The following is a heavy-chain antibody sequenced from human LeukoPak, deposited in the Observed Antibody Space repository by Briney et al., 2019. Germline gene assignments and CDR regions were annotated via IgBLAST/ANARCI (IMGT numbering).Heavy chain of an antibody. CDR3: AARGYCSGGSCYPPYYYYGMDV. Sequence: GGSLRLSCAASGFTFSSYAMSWVRQAPGKGLEWVAVIWYDGSNKYYADSVKGRFTISRDNSKNTLYLQMNSLRAEDTAVYYCAARGYCSGGSCYPPYYYYGMDVWGQGTTVTVSS. J-gene: IGHJ6*02. V-gene: IGHV3-33*08. D-gene: IGHD2-15*01. CDR1: GFTFSSYA. CDR2: IWYDGSNK.